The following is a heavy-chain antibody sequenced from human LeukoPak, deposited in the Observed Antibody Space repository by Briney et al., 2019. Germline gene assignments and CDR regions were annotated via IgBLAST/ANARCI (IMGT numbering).Heavy chain of an antibody. CDR1: GFTFSSYW. D-gene: IGHD3-16*01. CDR3: ARDWITFGGVNFDY. J-gene: IGHJ4*02. V-gene: IGHV3-7*01. CDR2: IKQDGSEK. Sequence: GRSLRLSCAASGFTFSSYWMSWVRQAPGKGLEWVANIKQDGSEKYYVDSVKGRFTISRDNAKNSLYLQMNSLRAEDTAVYYCARDWITFGGVNFDYWGQGTLVTVSS.